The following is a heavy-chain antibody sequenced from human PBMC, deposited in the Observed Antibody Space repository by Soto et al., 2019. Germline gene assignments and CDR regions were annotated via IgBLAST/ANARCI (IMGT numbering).Heavy chain of an antibody. Sequence: EVQLVESGGGLVQPGGSLRLSCAASGFTFSSYWMHWVRQVPGKGPVWVSRIKNDGSGTYYADSVKGRLTMSRDNAKNTVCLQMNSLGAEVTAVYYCVRGDGDYYDGNGYLGRHWGQGTLVTVSS. CDR2: IKNDGSGT. J-gene: IGHJ4*02. CDR3: VRGDGDYYDGNGYLGRH. D-gene: IGHD3-22*01. CDR1: GFTFSSYW. V-gene: IGHV3-74*01.